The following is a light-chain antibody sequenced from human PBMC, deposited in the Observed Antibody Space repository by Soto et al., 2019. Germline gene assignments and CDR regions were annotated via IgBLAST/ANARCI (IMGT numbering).Light chain of an antibody. CDR2: AGY. Sequence: DIQLTQSPSFLSASVGDRVTITCRARQGFSRYLAWYQQKPGKAPKLLIYAGYTLQSGVPSRFSGSGSGTEFTLTITSLQPEDFATYFCQQFDTFPITVGQGTRLEIK. CDR1: QGFSRY. CDR3: QQFDTFPIT. V-gene: IGKV1-9*01. J-gene: IGKJ5*01.